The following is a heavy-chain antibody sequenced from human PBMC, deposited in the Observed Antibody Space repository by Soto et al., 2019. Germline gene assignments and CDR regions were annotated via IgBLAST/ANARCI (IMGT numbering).Heavy chain of an antibody. CDR2: IIPIFGTA. Sequence: QVQLVQSGAEVKKPGSSVKVSCKASGGTFSSYAISWVRQAPGQGLEWMGGIIPIFGTANYAQKFQGRVTINAEESTSTAYMELSSLRSEDTAVYYCARGRYYYDSSGYYYPYYFDYWGQGTLVTVSS. CDR1: GGTFSSYA. J-gene: IGHJ4*02. V-gene: IGHV1-69*12. CDR3: ARGRYYYDSSGYYYPYYFDY. D-gene: IGHD3-22*01.